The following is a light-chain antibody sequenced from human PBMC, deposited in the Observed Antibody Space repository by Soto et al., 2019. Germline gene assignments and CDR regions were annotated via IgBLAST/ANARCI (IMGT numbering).Light chain of an antibody. CDR2: DAS. CDR3: QQYNSYSWT. Sequence: DIQMTQSPSTLSASVGDRVTITCRASQSISSWLAWYQQKPGKAPKLLIYDASSLESGVPSRFSGSGSGTEFTHTISSLQPDDFATYDCQQYNSYSWTVGQETKVEIK. V-gene: IGKV1-5*01. CDR1: QSISSW. J-gene: IGKJ1*01.